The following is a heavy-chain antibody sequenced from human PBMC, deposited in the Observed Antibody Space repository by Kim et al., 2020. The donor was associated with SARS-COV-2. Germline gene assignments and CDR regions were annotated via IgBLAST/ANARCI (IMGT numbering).Heavy chain of an antibody. J-gene: IGHJ3*01. D-gene: IGHD1-26*01. Sequence: NPSLKSRVTISLDTSKNQFSLILTSVTAADTAVYYCARHDGRGTGQDGFDVWGQGTMVNVS. V-gene: IGHV4-59*08. CDR3: ARHDGRGTGQDGFDV.